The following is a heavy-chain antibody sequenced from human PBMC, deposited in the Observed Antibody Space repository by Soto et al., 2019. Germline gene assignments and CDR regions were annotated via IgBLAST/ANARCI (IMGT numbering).Heavy chain of an antibody. CDR1: GFTLSDHY. Sequence: PGGSLRLSCAVPGFTLSDHYIDWVRQAPGKGLEWVGRSRDKPQGDSTAYAASVKGRFTTSRDESKNSAYLQMNSLKTEDTAVYYCVRATYFSDSSGYTRCLDYWGQGTLVTVSS. CDR2: SRDKPQGDST. J-gene: IGHJ4*02. D-gene: IGHD3-22*01. CDR3: VRATYFSDSSGYTRCLDY. V-gene: IGHV3-72*01.